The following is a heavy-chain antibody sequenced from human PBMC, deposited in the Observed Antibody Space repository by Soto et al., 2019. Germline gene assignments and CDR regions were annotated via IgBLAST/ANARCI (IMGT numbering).Heavy chain of an antibody. V-gene: IGHV3-23*01. CDR3: AKTYDYIWGSYPLGYFDY. Sequence: GGSLRLSCAASGFTFSSYAMSWVRQAPGKGLEWVSAISGSGGSTYYADSVKGRFTISSDNSKNTLYLQMNSLRAEDTAVYYCAKTYDYIWGSYPLGYFDYWGQGTLVTVSS. J-gene: IGHJ4*02. CDR1: GFTFSSYA. D-gene: IGHD3-16*02. CDR2: ISGSGGST.